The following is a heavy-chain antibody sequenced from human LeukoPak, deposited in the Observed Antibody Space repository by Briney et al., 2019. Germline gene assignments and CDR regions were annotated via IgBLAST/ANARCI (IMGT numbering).Heavy chain of an antibody. CDR1: GFTFSNYG. D-gene: IGHD2-2*01. V-gene: IGHV3-30*02. J-gene: IGHJ4*02. CDR3: AKDLPAAYFDC. CDR2: IRSDGSTK. Sequence: GGPLRLSCAASGFTFSNYGMHWVRQAPGKGLEWVAFIRSDGSTKTYADSVKGRVTISRDNSKNTMHLKMSGLRPEDTAVYYCAKDLPAAYFDCWGQGTLVTVSS.